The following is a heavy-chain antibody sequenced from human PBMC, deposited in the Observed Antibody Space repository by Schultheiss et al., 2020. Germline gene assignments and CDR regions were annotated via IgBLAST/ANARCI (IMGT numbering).Heavy chain of an antibody. Sequence: GGSLRLSCAASGFTFSNYDMHWVRQATGKGLEWVSAIGTAGDTYYPGSVKGRFTISRENARDSLYLQMNSLRAEDTAVYYCARDASYPVRYYFDYWGQGSLVTVSS. J-gene: IGHJ4*02. CDR2: IGTAGDT. CDR3: ARDASYPVRYYFDY. CDR1: GFTFSNYD. D-gene: IGHD1-26*01. V-gene: IGHV3-13*01.